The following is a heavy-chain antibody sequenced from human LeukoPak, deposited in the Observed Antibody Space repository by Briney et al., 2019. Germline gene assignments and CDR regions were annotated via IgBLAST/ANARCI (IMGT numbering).Heavy chain of an antibody. V-gene: IGHV5-51*01. CDR2: IYPGDSDT. Sequence: GESLKISCKGSGYSFTSYWIGWVRQMPGKGLEWMGIIYPGDSDTRYSPSFQGQVTISADKSISTAYLQWSSLKASDTAMYYCASYYCSSRNPGYAFDIWGQGTMVTVSS. CDR1: GYSFTSYW. CDR3: ASYYCSSRNPGYAFDI. D-gene: IGHD6-13*01. J-gene: IGHJ3*02.